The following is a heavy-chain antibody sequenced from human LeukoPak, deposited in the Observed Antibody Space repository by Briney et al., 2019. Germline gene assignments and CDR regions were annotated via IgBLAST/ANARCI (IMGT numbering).Heavy chain of an antibody. J-gene: IGHJ6*02. CDR3: GAVVPAAIRTKDYGMDV. D-gene: IGHD2-2*01. Sequence: SETLSLTCTVSGGSISSYYWSWIRQPPGKGLEWIGYIYYSGSTNYNPSLKSRVTISVDTSKNQFSLKLSSVTAADTAVYYCGAVVPAAIRTKDYGMDVWGQGTTVTVSS. CDR2: IYYSGST. V-gene: IGHV4-59*01. CDR1: GGSISSYY.